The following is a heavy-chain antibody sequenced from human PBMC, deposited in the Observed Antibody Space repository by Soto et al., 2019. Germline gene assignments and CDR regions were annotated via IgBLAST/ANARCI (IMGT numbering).Heavy chain of an antibody. V-gene: IGHV4-31*03. CDR3: ARIPYTIFGPAPHNWFDP. CDR2: IYYSGST. J-gene: IGHJ5*02. CDR1: GGSISSGGYY. D-gene: IGHD3-3*01. Sequence: TLSLTCTVSGGSISSGGYYWSWIRQHPGKGLEWIGYIYYSGSTCYNPSLKSRVTTSVDTSKNQFSLKLSSVTAADTAVYYCARIPYTIFGPAPHNWFDPWGQGTLVTVSS.